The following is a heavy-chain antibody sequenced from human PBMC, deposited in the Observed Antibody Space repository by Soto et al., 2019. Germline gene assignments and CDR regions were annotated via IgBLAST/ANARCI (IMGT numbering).Heavy chain of an antibody. Sequence: GGSLSLSCAASGFTFDDYAMHWVRQAPGKGLEWVSGISWNSGSIGYADSVKGRFTISRDNAKNSLYLQMNSLRAEDTALYYCAKGIRGITMVRGVIPDAFDIWGQGTMVTVSS. CDR2: ISWNSGSI. CDR3: AKGIRGITMVRGVIPDAFDI. D-gene: IGHD3-10*01. V-gene: IGHV3-9*01. J-gene: IGHJ3*02. CDR1: GFTFDDYA.